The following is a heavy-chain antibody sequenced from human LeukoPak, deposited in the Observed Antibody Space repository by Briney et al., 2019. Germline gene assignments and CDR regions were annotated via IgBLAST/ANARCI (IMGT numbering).Heavy chain of an antibody. CDR2: INPSGGST. V-gene: IGHV1-46*01. CDR1: GYTFTIYY. J-gene: IGHJ4*02. Sequence: VASVTVSCTASGYTFTIYYMHWVRQAPGQGLEWMGIINPSGGSTSYAQKFQGRVTMTRDTSTSTVYMELSSLRSEDTAVYYCARVMAKSSIAASLDYWGQGTLVTVSS. CDR3: ARVMAKSSIAASLDY. D-gene: IGHD6-6*01.